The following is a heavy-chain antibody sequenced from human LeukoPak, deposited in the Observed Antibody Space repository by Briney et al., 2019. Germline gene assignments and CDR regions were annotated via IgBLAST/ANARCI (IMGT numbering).Heavy chain of an antibody. Sequence: GSLILSCAASGFTFSSYSMNWVRQAPGKGLEWVSSISSSSSYIYYADSVKVRFTISRDNAKNSLYLQMNSLRAEDTAVYYCARDGYYYGSGSYSGDYWGQGTLVTVSS. J-gene: IGHJ4*02. CDR2: ISSSSSYI. CDR1: GFTFSSYS. CDR3: ARDGYYYGSGSYSGDY. D-gene: IGHD3-10*01. V-gene: IGHV3-21*01.